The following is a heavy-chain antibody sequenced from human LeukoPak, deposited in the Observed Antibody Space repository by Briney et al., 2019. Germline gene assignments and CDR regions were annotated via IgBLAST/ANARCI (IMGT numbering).Heavy chain of an antibody. CDR3: AKVIGALEGYFQH. D-gene: IGHD2-21*01. Sequence: GGSLRLSCAASGFTFSSYGMHWVRQAPGKGLEWVSGISWNSGSIGYADSVKGRFTISRDNAKNSLYLQMNSLRAEDTALYYCAKVIGALEGYFQHWGQGTLVTVSS. CDR2: ISWNSGSI. CDR1: GFTFSSYG. J-gene: IGHJ1*01. V-gene: IGHV3-9*01.